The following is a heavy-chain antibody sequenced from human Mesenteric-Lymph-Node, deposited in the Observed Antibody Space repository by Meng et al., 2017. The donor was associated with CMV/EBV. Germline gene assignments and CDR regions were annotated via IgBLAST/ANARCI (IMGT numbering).Heavy chain of an antibody. CDR1: GFSLSTSGVG. D-gene: IGHD3-10*01. CDR3: AHITTSGSGSY. V-gene: IGHV2-5*02. Sequence: TCSVSGFSLSTSGVGVGWIRQPPGKALEWLALIYWDDDERFSPSLKSRLTITKDTSKNQVVLTMTNMDPVDTATYYCAHITTSGSGSYWGQGTLVTVSS. J-gene: IGHJ4*02. CDR2: IYWDDDE.